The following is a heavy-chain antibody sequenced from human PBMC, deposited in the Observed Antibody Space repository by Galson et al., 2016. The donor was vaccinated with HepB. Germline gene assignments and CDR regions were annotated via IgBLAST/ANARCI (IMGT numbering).Heavy chain of an antibody. CDR3: TSRIAGRPPFDY. J-gene: IGHJ4*02. CDR2: ITPGNGAK. Sequence: SVKVSCKASGYSFTSHHMHWLRQAPGQGLEWMGIITPGNGAKYSAQNFQGTLTMTRDTSTNTVYMELRSLRSEDTAVYYCTSRIAGRPPFDYWGQGTLVTVSS. D-gene: IGHD6-6*01. CDR1: GYSFTSHH. V-gene: IGHV1-46*01.